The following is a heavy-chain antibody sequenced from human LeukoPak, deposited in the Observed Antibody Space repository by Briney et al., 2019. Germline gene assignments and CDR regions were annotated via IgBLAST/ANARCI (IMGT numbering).Heavy chain of an antibody. V-gene: IGHV3-7*01. Sequence: GGSLRLSCAPSGFTFSSYWMSWVRPAPGKGLEWVANIKQDGSEKYYVDSVKGRFTISRDNAKNSLYLQMNSLRAEDTAVYYCARDITIFGEWGQGTLVTVSS. J-gene: IGHJ4*02. CDR3: ARDITIFGE. D-gene: IGHD3-3*01. CDR2: IKQDGSEK. CDR1: GFTFSSYW.